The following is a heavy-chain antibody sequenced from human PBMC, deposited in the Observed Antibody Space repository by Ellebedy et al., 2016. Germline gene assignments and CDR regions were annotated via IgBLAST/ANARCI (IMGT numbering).Heavy chain of an antibody. CDR3: ARRSYDSSGYYLDY. V-gene: IGHV5-10-1*01. CDR2: IDPGDSYI. J-gene: IGHJ4*02. Sequence: KVSXKGSGYNFASQWISWVRQMPGKGLEWMGNIDPGDSYINYSPSFQGHVTISADRSITTVYLQWSSLKTSDTAVYYCARRSYDSSGYYLDYWGQGTLVTVSS. CDR1: GYNFASQW. D-gene: IGHD3-22*01.